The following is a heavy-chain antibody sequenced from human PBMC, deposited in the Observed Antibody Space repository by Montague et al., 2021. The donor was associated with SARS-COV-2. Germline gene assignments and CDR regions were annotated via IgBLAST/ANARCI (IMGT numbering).Heavy chain of an antibody. CDR1: GYSFTTYW. CDR3: ATPDY. Sequence: QSGAEVKKPGESLRISCKGSGYSFTTYWINWVRQMPGKGLGWMGKIDPSDSNTYYSPSFQGHVTISVDKSISTAYLQWSSLKASDTAMFYCATPDYWGQGTLVTVSS. V-gene: IGHV5-10-1*01. J-gene: IGHJ4*02. CDR2: IDPSDSNT.